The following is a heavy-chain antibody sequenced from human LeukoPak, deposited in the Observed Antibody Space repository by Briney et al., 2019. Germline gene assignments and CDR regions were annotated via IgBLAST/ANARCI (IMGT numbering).Heavy chain of an antibody. CDR2: ISSSSSYI. Sequence: GGSLRLSCAASGFTFSSYSMNWVRQAPGKGLEWVSSISSSSSYIYYADSVKGRFTISRDNAKNSLYLQMNSLRAKDTAVYYCARDYCSGGSCYNYYFDYWGQGTLVTVSS. CDR1: GFTFSSYS. CDR3: ARDYCSGGSCYNYYFDY. V-gene: IGHV3-21*01. D-gene: IGHD2-15*01. J-gene: IGHJ4*02.